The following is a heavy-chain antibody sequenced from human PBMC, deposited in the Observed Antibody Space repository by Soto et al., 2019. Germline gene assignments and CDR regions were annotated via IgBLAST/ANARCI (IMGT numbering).Heavy chain of an antibody. CDR1: GDSISSGTNF. Sequence: QVQLQESGPGLVKPSQTLSLTCTVSGDSISSGTNFWSWIRQPPGKGLEWMGFIHHSGPTFNNPSLKSRVMISGDTSENQISLKMTSLTDADTAVYYCARARGYCTGASCSLFYCYGLDVWGQGTKVSVSS. CDR2: IHHSGPT. V-gene: IGHV4-30-4*01. CDR3: ARARGYCTGASCSLFYCYGLDV. J-gene: IGHJ6*02. D-gene: IGHD2-15*01.